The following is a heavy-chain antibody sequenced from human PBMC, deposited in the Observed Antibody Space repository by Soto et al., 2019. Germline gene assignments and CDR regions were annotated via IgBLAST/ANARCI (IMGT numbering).Heavy chain of an antibody. CDR1: GFTFSSYG. CDR3: AKDVFDAY. J-gene: IGHJ4*02. D-gene: IGHD2-8*01. Sequence: GGSLRLSCAASGFTFSSYGMHWVRQAPGKGLEWVAVILYDGSNKYYADSVKGRFTISRDNSKNTLYLQMDSLRPEDTAVYYCAKDVFDAYWGQGTLVTVSS. V-gene: IGHV3-30*18. CDR2: ILYDGSNK.